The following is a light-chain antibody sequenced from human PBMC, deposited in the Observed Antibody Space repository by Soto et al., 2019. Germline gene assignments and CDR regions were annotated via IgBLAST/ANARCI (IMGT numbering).Light chain of an antibody. Sequence: EIVLTQSPATLSLSAGDRATLSCRASQSISGYLAWYQHRPGRAPRLLIYDASNRATGIPDRFSGRGSGTDFTLTISSLEPEDFAVYYCQQRASWHLTFGGGTALE. J-gene: IGKJ4*01. CDR3: QQRASWHLT. V-gene: IGKV3-11*01. CDR2: DAS. CDR1: QSISGY.